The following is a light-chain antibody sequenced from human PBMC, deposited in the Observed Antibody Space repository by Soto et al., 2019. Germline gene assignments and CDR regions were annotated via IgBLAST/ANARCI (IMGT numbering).Light chain of an antibody. CDR3: QQSHSIPLT. J-gene: IGKJ1*01. V-gene: IGKV1-39*01. Sequence: DIQMTQSPSSLSASVGDRVTITCRASRSVSNYLNWYQQKPGKAPKLLIYAASSLQSGGPSRFSGSGSGTDFTLTIRSLQPEDFATYYCQQSHSIPLTFGQGTKVEIK. CDR2: AAS. CDR1: RSVSNY.